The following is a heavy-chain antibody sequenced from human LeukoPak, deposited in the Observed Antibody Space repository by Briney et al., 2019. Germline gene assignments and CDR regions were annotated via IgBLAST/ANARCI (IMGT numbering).Heavy chain of an antibody. D-gene: IGHD4-17*01. CDR2: IRYDGSNK. CDR1: GFTFSSYG. J-gene: IGHJ4*02. V-gene: IGHV3-30*02. Sequence: GGSLRLSCAASGFTFSSYGMHWVRQAPGKGLEWVAFIRYDGSNKYYADSVKGRFTISRDNSKNTLYPQMNSLRAEDTAVYYCAKDSGRVYGDYVTGAFDYWGQGTLVTVSS. CDR3: AKDSGRVYGDYVTGAFDY.